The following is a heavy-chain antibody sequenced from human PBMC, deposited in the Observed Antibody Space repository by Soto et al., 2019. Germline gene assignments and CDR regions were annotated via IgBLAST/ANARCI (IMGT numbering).Heavy chain of an antibody. V-gene: IGHV1-2*02. CDR1: GYTFTGYY. D-gene: IGHD2-2*01. CDR2: INPNSGGT. CDR3: ARDPNLYCSGTDCYVY. Sequence: ASVKVSCKASGYTFTGYYMHWVRQAPGQGLEWMGWINPNSGGTNYAQKFQGRVTMTRDTSISTAYMELSRLRSDDTAVYYCARDPNLYCSGTDCYVYWGHGTLVTVSS. J-gene: IGHJ4*01.